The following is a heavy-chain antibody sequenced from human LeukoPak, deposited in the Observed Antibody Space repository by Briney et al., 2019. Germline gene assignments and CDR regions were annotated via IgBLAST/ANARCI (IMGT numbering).Heavy chain of an antibody. Sequence: SETLSLTCTVSGGSISSYYWSWIRQPAGQGLEWIGRIYTSGSTNYNPSLKSLVTMSVDTSKNQFSLKLSSVTAADTAVYYCARSRARGNYDFWSGYYPDWFDPWGQGTLVTVSS. CDR1: GGSISSYY. D-gene: IGHD3-3*01. J-gene: IGHJ5*02. V-gene: IGHV4-4*07. CDR2: IYTSGST. CDR3: ARSRARGNYDFWSGYYPDWFDP.